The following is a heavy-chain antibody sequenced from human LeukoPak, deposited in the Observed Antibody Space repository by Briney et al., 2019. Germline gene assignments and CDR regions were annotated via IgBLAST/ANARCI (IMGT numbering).Heavy chain of an antibody. V-gene: IGHV3-33*06. D-gene: IGHD1-26*01. CDR1: GFTFSSYG. CDR2: IWNDGSDK. CDR3: AKPTRGSGSFLIDF. Sequence: GRSLRLSCAASGFTFSSYGMHWARQAPGKGLEWVAVIWNDGSDKYYADSVKGRFTISRDNSKNTLYLQMNSLRAEDTAVYYCAKPTRGSGSFLIDFWGQGTLVTVSS. J-gene: IGHJ4*02.